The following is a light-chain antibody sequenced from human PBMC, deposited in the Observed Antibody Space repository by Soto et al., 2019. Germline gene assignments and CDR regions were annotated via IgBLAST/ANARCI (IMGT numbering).Light chain of an antibody. V-gene: IGKV3-20*01. Sequence: EIVLTQSPDTLSLSPGERVTLSCRANQSVTNTYLAWYQQKFGQAPRLLIYGASTRATGIPDRFSGSGSGTDFTLTVSRLEPEDFAVYYCQQYGSSPATFGQGTRLEIK. CDR2: GAS. CDR1: QSVTNTY. CDR3: QQYGSSPAT. J-gene: IGKJ5*01.